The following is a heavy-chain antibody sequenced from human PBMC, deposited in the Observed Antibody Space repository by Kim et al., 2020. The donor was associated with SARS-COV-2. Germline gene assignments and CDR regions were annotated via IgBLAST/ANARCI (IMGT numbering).Heavy chain of an antibody. V-gene: IGHV4-34*01. Sequence: SETLSLTCAVYGGSFSGYYWSWIRQPPGKGLEWIGEINHSGSTNYNPSLKSRVTISVDTSKNQFSLKLSSVTAADTAVYYCARAIYHSGSQEPFDYWGQGTLVTVSS. CDR3: ARAIYHSGSQEPFDY. D-gene: IGHD1-26*01. CDR1: GGSFSGYY. CDR2: INHSGST. J-gene: IGHJ4*02.